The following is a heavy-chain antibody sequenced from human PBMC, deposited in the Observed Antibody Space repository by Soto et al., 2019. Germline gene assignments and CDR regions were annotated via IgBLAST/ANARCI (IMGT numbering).Heavy chain of an antibody. CDR2: MNPNSGNT. Sequence: ASVKVSCKASGYTFTSYDITWVRQAPGQGLEWMGWMNPNSGNTSYAQKFKGRVSMTRDTSISTAYMELSSLHSEDTAVYYCARGNWSYRLAYYYGMDVWGQGTTVTVSS. D-gene: IGHD1-7*01. J-gene: IGHJ6*02. CDR3: ARGNWSYRLAYYYGMDV. V-gene: IGHV1-8*01. CDR1: GYTFTSYD.